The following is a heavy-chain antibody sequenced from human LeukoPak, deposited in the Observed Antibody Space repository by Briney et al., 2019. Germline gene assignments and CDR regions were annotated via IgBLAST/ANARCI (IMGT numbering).Heavy chain of an antibody. J-gene: IGHJ4*02. V-gene: IGHV1-24*01. CDR3: ARDGDYGILDY. D-gene: IGHD4-17*01. Sequence: GASVKVSCKVSGYTLTELSMHWVRQAPGKGLEWMGGFDPEDGETIYAQKFQGRVTMTTDTSTSTAYMELRSLRSDDAAMYYCARDGDYGILDYWGQGTLVTVSS. CDR2: FDPEDGET. CDR1: GYTLTELS.